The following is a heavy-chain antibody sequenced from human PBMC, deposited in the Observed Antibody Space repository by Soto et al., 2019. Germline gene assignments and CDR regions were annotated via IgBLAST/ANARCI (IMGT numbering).Heavy chain of an antibody. CDR3: TSFTGYTEDNSPFDY. CDR1: GFTFGDYA. D-gene: IGHD1-1*01. Sequence: GGSLRLSCTASGFTFGDYAMSWFRQAPGKGLEWVGFIRSKAYGRTTEYAASVKGRFTISRDDSKSIAYLQMNSLKTEDTAVYYCTSFTGYTEDNSPFDYWGQGTLVTVSS. J-gene: IGHJ4*02. V-gene: IGHV3-49*03. CDR2: IRSKAYGRTT.